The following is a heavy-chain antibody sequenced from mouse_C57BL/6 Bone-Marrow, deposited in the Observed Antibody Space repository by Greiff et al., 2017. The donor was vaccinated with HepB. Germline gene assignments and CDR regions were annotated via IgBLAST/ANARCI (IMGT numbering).Heavy chain of an antibody. CDR1: GYTFTSYW. Sequence: QVQLQQSGAELVKPGASVKMSCKASGYTFTSYWITWVKQRPGQGLEWIGDIYPGSGSTNYNEKFKSKATLTVDTSSSTAYMQLSSLTSEDSAVYYCARTSLGPFYYQGFYFDYWGQGTTLTVSS. CDR2: IYPGSGST. V-gene: IGHV1-55*01. CDR3: ARTSLGPFYYQGFYFDY. J-gene: IGHJ2*01. D-gene: IGHD2-1*01.